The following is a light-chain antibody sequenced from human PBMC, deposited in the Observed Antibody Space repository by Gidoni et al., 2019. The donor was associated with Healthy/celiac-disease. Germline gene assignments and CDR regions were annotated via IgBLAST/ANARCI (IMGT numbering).Light chain of an antibody. J-gene: IGLJ3*02. V-gene: IGLV2-14*03. Sequence: QSALKQPASVSGSPGQSITISCTGTSSDVGGYNYVSWYPQHPGKAPKLMIYDVSNRPSGVSNRFSGSKSGNTASLTISVLQAEDEADYYCSSYTSSAWVFGGGTKLTVL. CDR3: SSYTSSAWV. CDR1: SSDVGGYNY. CDR2: DVS.